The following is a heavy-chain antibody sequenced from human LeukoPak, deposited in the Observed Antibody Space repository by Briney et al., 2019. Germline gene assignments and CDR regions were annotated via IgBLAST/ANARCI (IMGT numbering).Heavy chain of an antibody. CDR3: ARDLARGGPHARLNYYMDV. D-gene: IGHD3-16*01. CDR1: GFTVSNNY. CDR2: IYSEGTT. J-gene: IGHJ6*03. V-gene: IGHV3-53*01. Sequence: GGSLRLSCAASGFTVSNNYMIWIRQAPGKGPEWVSLIYSEGTTSYADSVKGRFTISRDNAMNSLYLQMNSLRAEDTALYHCARDLARGGPHARLNYYMDVWGKGTTVTVSS.